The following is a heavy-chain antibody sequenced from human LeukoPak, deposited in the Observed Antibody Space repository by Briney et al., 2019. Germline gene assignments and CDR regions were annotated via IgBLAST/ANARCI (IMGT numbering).Heavy chain of an antibody. CDR3: ARGVSGYQGYYNMDV. Sequence: GASVKVSCKASGYTFTSYGFSWVRQAPGQGLEWVGRIIPIFGTANYAQKFQGRVTITTDESTSTAYMELSSLRSEDTAVYYCARGVSGYQGYYNMDVWDKGTTVTVSS. V-gene: IGHV1-69*05. J-gene: IGHJ6*03. CDR2: IIPIFGTA. D-gene: IGHD3-22*01. CDR1: GYTFTSYG.